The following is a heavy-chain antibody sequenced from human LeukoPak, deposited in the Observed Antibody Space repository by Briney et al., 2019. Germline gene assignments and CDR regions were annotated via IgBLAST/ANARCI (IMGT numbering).Heavy chain of an antibody. CDR3: ARSDTYYVKPFDY. V-gene: IGHV4-59*01. J-gene: IGHJ4*02. D-gene: IGHD3-10*02. CDR2: IYYSGST. Sequence: SETLSLTCTVSGGSISSYSWSWIRQPPGKGLEWVGYIYYSGSTNYNPSLKSRVTISVDTSKNQFSLKLSSVTAADTAVYYCARSDTYYVKPFDYWGQGTLVTVSS. CDR1: GGSISSYS.